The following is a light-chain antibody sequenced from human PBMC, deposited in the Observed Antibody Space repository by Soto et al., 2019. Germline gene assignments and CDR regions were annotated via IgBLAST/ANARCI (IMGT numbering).Light chain of an antibody. V-gene: IGKV3-15*01. Sequence: EIAITQSPATLSVSPGERANLSCKASQSVSSNLAWYQQKLGQAPRLLIYGASTRATGIPARFSGSGSGTEFTLTIGSLQSEDVAVYDCQHYNNWPRGFTFGPGTKVDIK. CDR1: QSVSSN. J-gene: IGKJ3*01. CDR3: QHYNNWPRGFT. CDR2: GAS.